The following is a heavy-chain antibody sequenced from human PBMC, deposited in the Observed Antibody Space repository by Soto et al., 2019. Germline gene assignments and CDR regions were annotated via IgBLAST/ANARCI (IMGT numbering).Heavy chain of an antibody. CDR3: ARGRLHLGELSFNYLDF. J-gene: IGHJ4*02. Sequence: QVQLQQWGAGLLKPSETLSLTCAVYGGSFSGYFWSWIRQPPGKGLEWIGEINHSGSTNYIPSLKSRFTISVDTSKNQFSLKLSSVTAADTAVYYCARGRLHLGELSFNYLDFWGQGTLVTVSS. D-gene: IGHD3-16*02. CDR2: INHSGST. CDR1: GGSFSGYF. V-gene: IGHV4-34*01.